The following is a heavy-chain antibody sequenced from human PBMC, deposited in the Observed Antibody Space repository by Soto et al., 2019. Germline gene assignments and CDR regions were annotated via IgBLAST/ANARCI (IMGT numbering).Heavy chain of an antibody. J-gene: IGHJ6*02. CDR1: GFTLSSYE. CDR3: ARFGYYDFWSGYNYGMDV. Sequence: PGGSLRLSCAASGFTLSSYEMNWVRQAPGKGLEWVSYISSSGSTIYYADSVKGRFTISRDNAKNSLYLQMNSLRAEDTAVYYCARFGYYDFWSGYNYGMDVWGQGTTVTVSS. V-gene: IGHV3-48*03. CDR2: ISSSGSTI. D-gene: IGHD3-3*01.